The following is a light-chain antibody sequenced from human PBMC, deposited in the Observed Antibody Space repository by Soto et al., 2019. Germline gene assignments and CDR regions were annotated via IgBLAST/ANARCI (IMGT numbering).Light chain of an antibody. CDR2: SNN. V-gene: IGLV1-44*01. CDR1: SSNIGSNT. J-gene: IGLJ1*01. Sequence: QLVLTQPPSASGTPGQRVTISCSGSSSNIGSNTVNWYQQLPGTAPKLLIYSNNQRPSGVPDRFSGSKSGTSASLANSGLQSEDEADYYCAAWDDSLNGYVFGTGTKLTVL. CDR3: AAWDDSLNGYV.